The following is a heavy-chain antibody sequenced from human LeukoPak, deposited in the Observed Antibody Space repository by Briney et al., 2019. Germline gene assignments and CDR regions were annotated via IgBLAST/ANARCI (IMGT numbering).Heavy chain of an antibody. V-gene: IGHV4-4*07. Sequence: SETLSLTCTVSGGSISSYYWSWFLQPAPKGLQGIGRVHTSGSSNYSTSLMSRGTITLDKYKNQFSLKQRSFTAADTAVYYCASELERRKGWFDPWGQGTLVTVSS. J-gene: IGHJ5*02. CDR3: ASELERRKGWFDP. CDR2: VHTSGSS. D-gene: IGHD1-1*01. CDR1: GGSISSYY.